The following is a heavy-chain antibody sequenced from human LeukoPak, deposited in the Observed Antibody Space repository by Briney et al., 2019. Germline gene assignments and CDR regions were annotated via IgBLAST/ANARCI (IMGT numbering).Heavy chain of an antibody. CDR2: ISSSGSDK. CDR1: GFPFSDHE. D-gene: IGHD4-17*01. V-gene: IGHV3-48*03. CDR3: ARDFRDYRDYVAYFDS. Sequence: PGGSLRLSCAASGFPFSDHEMNWVRQAPGKGLEWVSYISSSGSDKYYPDSVKGRFTISRDNSRNTLYLQMNSLKVEDTAVYYCARDFRDYRDYVAYFDSWGQGTLVTVSS. J-gene: IGHJ4*02.